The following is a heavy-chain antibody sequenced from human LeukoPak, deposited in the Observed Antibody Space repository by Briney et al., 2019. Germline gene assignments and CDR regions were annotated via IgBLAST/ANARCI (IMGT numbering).Heavy chain of an antibody. D-gene: IGHD3-10*01. CDR3: AKGHYYGSGSLDY. CDR1: GFTFSSYG. V-gene: IGHV3-23*01. Sequence: GGSLRLSCAASGFTFSSYGMSWVRQAPGKGLEWVSAIGGSGGSTYYADSVKGRFTISRDNSKNTLYVQMNSLRAEDTAVYYCAKGHYYGSGSLDYWGQGTLVTVSS. J-gene: IGHJ4*02. CDR2: IGGSGGST.